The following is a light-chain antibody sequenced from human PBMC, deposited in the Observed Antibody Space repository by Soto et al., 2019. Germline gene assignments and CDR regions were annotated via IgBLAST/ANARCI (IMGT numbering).Light chain of an antibody. CDR1: QGISNY. CDR2: GAS. Sequence: IQMTQSPSSLPASVGDRVTITCRASQGISNYLAWYQQKPGKVPKLLIYGASGLQSGVPSRFSGSGSGTDFTLSISSLQPEDVATYYCQHYNSTPQITFGQGTRLEIK. J-gene: IGKJ5*01. V-gene: IGKV1-27*01. CDR3: QHYNSTPQIT.